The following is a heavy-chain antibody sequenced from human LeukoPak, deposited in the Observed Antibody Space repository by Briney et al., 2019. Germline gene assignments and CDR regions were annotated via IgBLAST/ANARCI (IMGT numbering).Heavy chain of an antibody. CDR3: ARAVGSGSFQTYYYYMDV. D-gene: IGHD3-10*01. CDR1: VGPIRSYY. J-gene: IGHJ6*03. Sequence: AETLSLPCSVSVGPIRSYYWSWTPRPPGRGREGRGYYNYSGSTNYNPSVKSRVTISVDASKNQFSLKLSSVTAADTAVYYCARAVGSGSFQTYYYYMDVWGKGTTVTISS. V-gene: IGHV4-59*12. CDR2: YNYSGST.